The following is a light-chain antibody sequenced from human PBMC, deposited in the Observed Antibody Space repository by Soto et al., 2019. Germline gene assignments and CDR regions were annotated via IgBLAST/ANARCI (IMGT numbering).Light chain of an antibody. Sequence: EIVLTQSPGTLSLSPGERATLSCRASQSVSSSYLAWYQQKPGQAPRLLTYGASSRATGIPDRFSGSGSGTDFTLTISRLEPEDFAVYYCQQYDSSPLAFGGGTKVDIK. V-gene: IGKV3-20*01. CDR2: GAS. CDR1: QSVSSSY. CDR3: QQYDSSPLA. J-gene: IGKJ4*01.